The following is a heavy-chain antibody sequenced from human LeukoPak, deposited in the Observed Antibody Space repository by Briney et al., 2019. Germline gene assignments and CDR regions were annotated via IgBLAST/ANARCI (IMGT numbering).Heavy chain of an antibody. D-gene: IGHD3-3*01. V-gene: IGHV3-9*01. CDR1: GFTFEDYA. CDR2: ISWNSGSI. Sequence: GRSLRLSCAASGFTFEDYAIHWLRQAPGKGLEWVSGISWNSGSIGYADSVKGRFTISRDNAKNSLYLQMNSLRAEDTAVYYCAKARSGRHWFDHWGQGTLVTVSS. CDR3: AKARSGRHWFDH. J-gene: IGHJ5*02.